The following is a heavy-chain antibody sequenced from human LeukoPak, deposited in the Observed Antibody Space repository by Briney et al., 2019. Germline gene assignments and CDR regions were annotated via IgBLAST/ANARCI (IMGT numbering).Heavy chain of an antibody. CDR2: ISYDGSNK. J-gene: IGHJ4*02. V-gene: IGHV3-30*04. Sequence: QSGGSLRLSCAASGFTFSSYAMHWVRQAPGKGLEWVAVISYDGSNKYYADSVKGRFTISRDNSKNTLYLQMNSLRAEDTAVYYCARELPGGDVVVTAIESPDLDYWGQGTLVTVSS. CDR1: GFTFSSYA. D-gene: IGHD2-21*02. CDR3: ARELPGGDVVVTAIESPDLDY.